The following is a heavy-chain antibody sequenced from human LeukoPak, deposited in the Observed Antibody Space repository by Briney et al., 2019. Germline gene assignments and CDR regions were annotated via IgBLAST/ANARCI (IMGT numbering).Heavy chain of an antibody. J-gene: IGHJ3*02. CDR1: GFTFSSYA. D-gene: IGHD1-20*01. CDR2: ISGSGGST. CDR3: ARVLRDNWNDGGDAFDI. V-gene: IGHV3-23*01. Sequence: QSGGSLRLSCAASGFTFSSYAMSWVRQAPGKGLEWVSAISGSGGSTYYADSVKGRFTISRDNSKNTLYLQMNSLRAEDTAVYYCARVLRDNWNDGGDAFDIWGQGTMVTVSS.